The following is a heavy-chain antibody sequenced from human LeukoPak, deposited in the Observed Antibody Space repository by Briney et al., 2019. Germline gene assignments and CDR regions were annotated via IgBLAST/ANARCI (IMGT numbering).Heavy chain of an antibody. CDR1: GVSVSSNTVA. J-gene: IGHJ5*02. Sequence: SQTLSLTCAISGVSVSSNTVAWTWIRQSPSRGLEWLGRTYYRSKWYNDYAASVRSRITINPDTSKNQFSLQLNSVTPEDTAVYYCARGESSPAANWFDPWGRGTLVTVSS. D-gene: IGHD1-26*01. CDR3: ARGESSPAANWFDP. V-gene: IGHV6-1*01. CDR2: TYYRSKWYN.